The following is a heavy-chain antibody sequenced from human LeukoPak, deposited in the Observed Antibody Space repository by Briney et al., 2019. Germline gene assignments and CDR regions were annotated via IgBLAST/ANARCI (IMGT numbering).Heavy chain of an antibody. Sequence: EGSLRLSCAASGFTFSSYTMNWIRQAPGKGLEWVSSISSTCTYIYYADSLKGRFTISRDNAKNSLYLQMNSLRAEDTAVYYCARDTARGPLVFMDVWGKGTTVTVSS. V-gene: IGHV3-21*01. CDR3: ARDTARGPLVFMDV. J-gene: IGHJ6*03. D-gene: IGHD5-18*01. CDR1: GFTFSSYT. CDR2: ISSTCTYI.